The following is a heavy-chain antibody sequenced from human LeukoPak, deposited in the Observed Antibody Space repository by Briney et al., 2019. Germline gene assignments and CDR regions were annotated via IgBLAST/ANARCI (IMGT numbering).Heavy chain of an antibody. CDR1: GYSFTSYW. D-gene: IGHD2-21*02. CDR3: ARHGDAYCGGDCYQYFDY. CDR2: IYPGDSDT. Sequence: GESLKISCKGSGYSFTSYWIGWVRQMPGKGLEWMGIIYPGDSDTRYSPSFQGQVTISADKSISTAYLQWSSLKASDTAMYYCARHGDAYCGGDCYQYFDYWGQGTLSPSPQ. V-gene: IGHV5-51*01. J-gene: IGHJ4*02.